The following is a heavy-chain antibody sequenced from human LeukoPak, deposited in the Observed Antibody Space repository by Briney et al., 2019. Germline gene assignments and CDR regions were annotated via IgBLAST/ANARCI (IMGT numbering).Heavy chain of an antibody. J-gene: IGHJ4*02. CDR3: ARDQAHGGPYYYDSRGSGYFDY. Sequence: GGSLRLSCAASGFTFSSYWMSWVRQAPGKGLEWVANIKQDGSEKYYVDSVKGRFTISRDNAKNSLYLQMNSLRAEDTAEYYCARDQAHGGPYYYDSRGSGYFDYWGQGTLVTVSS. V-gene: IGHV3-7*01. D-gene: IGHD3-22*01. CDR1: GFTFSSYW. CDR2: IKQDGSEK.